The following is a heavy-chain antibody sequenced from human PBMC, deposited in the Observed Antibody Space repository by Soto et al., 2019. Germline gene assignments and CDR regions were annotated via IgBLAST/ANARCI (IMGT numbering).Heavy chain of an antibody. CDR1: GYMFGRDW. CDR3: ARHLPYILAS. CDR2: IKPGGSDI. Sequence: VQLVQSGAEVKKPGASLKISCKGSGYMFGRDWIGWVRQMPGKGLEWMGIIKPGGSDIRHSPPFHGQVTISADISISPASLEFRSLEASDTAMYFCARHLPYILASWCQGTLVTVSS. D-gene: IGHD4-4*01. J-gene: IGHJ4*02. V-gene: IGHV5-51*01.